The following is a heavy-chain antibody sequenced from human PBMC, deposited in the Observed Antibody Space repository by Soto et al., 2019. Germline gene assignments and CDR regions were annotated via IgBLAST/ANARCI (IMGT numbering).Heavy chain of an antibody. CDR2: IYYSGST. CDR3: ARAKGVQDYYESSGYYPLTSCYYYGMDA. Sequence: SETLSLTCTVSGGSISSGDYYWSWIRQPPGKGLEWIGYIYYSGSTYYNPSLKSRVTISVDTSKNQFSLKLNSVTAADTAVYYCARAKGVQDYYESSGYYPLTSCYYYGMDAWGQGTTVTVSS. V-gene: IGHV4-30-4*01. CDR1: GGSISSGDYY. D-gene: IGHD3-22*01. J-gene: IGHJ6*02.